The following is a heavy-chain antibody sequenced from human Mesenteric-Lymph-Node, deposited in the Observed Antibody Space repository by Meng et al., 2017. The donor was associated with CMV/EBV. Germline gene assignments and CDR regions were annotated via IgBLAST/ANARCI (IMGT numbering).Heavy chain of an antibody. CDR2: INDLGST. J-gene: IGHJ4*02. CDR3: AREESVLMVYEGPHYFDY. Sequence: SQTLSLTCAVYGGPFSGYYWSWIRQPPGKGLEWIGQINDLGSTHYNPSLKGRVTMSVDTSKNQFSLKLSSVTAADTAVYYCAREESVLMVYEGPHYFDYWGQGTLVTVSS. V-gene: IGHV4-34*01. D-gene: IGHD2-8*01. CDR1: GGPFSGYY.